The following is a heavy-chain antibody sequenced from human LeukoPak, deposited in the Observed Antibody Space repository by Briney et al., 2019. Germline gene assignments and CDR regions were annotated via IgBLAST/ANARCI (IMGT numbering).Heavy chain of an antibody. D-gene: IGHD6-13*01. Sequence: GGSLRLSCAASGFTFSIYSMNWVRQAPGKGLEWVSAISSSSSYIYYTDSVKGRFTISRDNAKNSLYLQMNRLRAEDTAVYYCARWGSAAAGGFDYWGQGTLVTVSS. CDR3: ARWGSAAAGGFDY. CDR2: ISSSSSYI. CDR1: GFTFSIYS. V-gene: IGHV3-21*01. J-gene: IGHJ4*02.